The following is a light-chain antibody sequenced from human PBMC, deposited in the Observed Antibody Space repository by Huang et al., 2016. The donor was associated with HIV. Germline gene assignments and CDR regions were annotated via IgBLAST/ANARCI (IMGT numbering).Light chain of an antibody. CDR2: GAS. Sequence: EIVMTQSPATLSVSPGERATLSCRASQSVSTNLAWYQQRPGQAPRLLIYGASTRATVIPARFSGSGAGTEFTLTISSLQSEDFALYYCQQYNNWGSFGGGTKVEIK. CDR1: QSVSTN. V-gene: IGKV3-15*01. CDR3: QQYNNWGS. J-gene: IGKJ4*01.